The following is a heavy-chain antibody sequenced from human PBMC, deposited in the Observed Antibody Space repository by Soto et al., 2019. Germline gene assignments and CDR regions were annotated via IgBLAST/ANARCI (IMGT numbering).Heavy chain of an antibody. V-gene: IGHV3-23*01. CDR3: AKDQFLYGDPAKANEFDY. CDR1: GFTFSSYA. J-gene: IGHJ4*02. D-gene: IGHD4-17*01. CDR2: ISGSGGST. Sequence: GGSLRLSCAASGFTFSSYAMSWVRQAPGKGLEWVSAISGSGGSTYYADSVKGRFTISRDNSKNTLYLQMNSLRAEDTAVYYCAKDQFLYGDPAKANEFDYWGQGTLVTVSS.